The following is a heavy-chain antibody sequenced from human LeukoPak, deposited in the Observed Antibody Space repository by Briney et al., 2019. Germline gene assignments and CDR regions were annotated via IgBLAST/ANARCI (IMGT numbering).Heavy chain of an antibody. Sequence: GGSLRLSCAASGFTFSSYSMNWVRQAPGKGLEWVSSISSSSYIYYADSVKGRFTISRDNAKNSLCLQMNSLRAEDTAVYYCASSYSSSWYGVDYWGQGTLVTVSS. CDR1: GFTFSSYS. CDR3: ASSYSSSWYGVDY. J-gene: IGHJ4*02. V-gene: IGHV3-21*01. D-gene: IGHD6-13*01. CDR2: ISSSSYI.